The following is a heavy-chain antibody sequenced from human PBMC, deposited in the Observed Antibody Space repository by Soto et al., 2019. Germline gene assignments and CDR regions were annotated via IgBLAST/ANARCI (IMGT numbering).Heavy chain of an antibody. J-gene: IGHJ6*02. Sequence: QVQLVQSGAEVKKPGSSVRVSCKASGTIFSSYTISWVRQAPGQGLEWMGRIIPILGETNSAQKFQGSVTLTADKSTNTAYMQLNSLRLEDTAVYYCARGLGGRMDDWGQGTTVTFSS. V-gene: IGHV1-69*08. CDR2: IIPILGET. D-gene: IGHD3-16*01. CDR3: ARGLGGRMDD. CDR1: GTIFSSYT.